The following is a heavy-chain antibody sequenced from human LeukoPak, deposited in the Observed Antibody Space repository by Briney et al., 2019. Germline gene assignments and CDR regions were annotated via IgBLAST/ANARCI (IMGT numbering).Heavy chain of an antibody. CDR2: ISSSGSAI. CDR3: ARGRLLRFLEWLLPDFDY. CDR1: GFTFSDYY. D-gene: IGHD3-3*01. Sequence: GGSLTLSCAASGFTFSDYYMNWIRQAPGKGLEWVSYISSSGSAIYYADSVKGRFTISRDSAKNSLYLQMNSLRAEDTAVYYCARGRLLRFLEWLLPDFDYWGQGTLVTVSS. V-gene: IGHV3-11*04. J-gene: IGHJ4*02.